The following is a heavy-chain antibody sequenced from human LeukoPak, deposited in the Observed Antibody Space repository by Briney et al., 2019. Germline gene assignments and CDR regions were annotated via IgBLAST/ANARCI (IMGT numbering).Heavy chain of an antibody. V-gene: IGHV4-30-4*01. J-gene: IGHJ6*02. D-gene: IGHD3-9*01. CDR2: IYYSGST. Sequence: PSETLSLTCTVSGGSISSGDYYWSWIRQPPGKGLEWIGYIYYSGSTYYNPSLKSRVTISVDTSKNQFSLKLSSVTAADTAVYYCASRDYDNYYYYGMDVWGQGTTVTVSS. CDR3: ASRDYDNYYYYGMDV. CDR1: GGSISSGDYY.